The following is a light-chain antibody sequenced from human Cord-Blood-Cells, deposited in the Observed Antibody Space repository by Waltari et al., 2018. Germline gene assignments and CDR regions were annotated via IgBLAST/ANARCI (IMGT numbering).Light chain of an antibody. CDR1: QSISSW. J-gene: IGKJ1*01. CDR2: DAS. CDR3: QQYNSYSWT. V-gene: IGKV1-5*01. Sequence: DIQMTQSPSTPSASVGHRVTITCRASQSISSWLAWYQQKPGKAPKLLIYDASSLESGVPSRFSGSGSGPEFTLTISSLQPDDFATYYCQQYNSYSWTFGQGTKVEIK.